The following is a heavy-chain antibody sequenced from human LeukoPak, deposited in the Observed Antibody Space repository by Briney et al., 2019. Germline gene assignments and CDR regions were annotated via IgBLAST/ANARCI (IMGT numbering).Heavy chain of an antibody. V-gene: IGHV3-20*04. Sequence: GGSLRLSCAASGFTFDDYGMSWVRQAPGKGLEWVSGINWNGGSTGYADSVKGRFTISRDNAKNSLYLQMNSLKTEDTAVYYCTTVTSSSWYGTGYWGQGTLVTVSS. CDR1: GFTFDDYG. D-gene: IGHD6-13*01. CDR2: INWNGGST. CDR3: TTVTSSSWYGTGY. J-gene: IGHJ4*02.